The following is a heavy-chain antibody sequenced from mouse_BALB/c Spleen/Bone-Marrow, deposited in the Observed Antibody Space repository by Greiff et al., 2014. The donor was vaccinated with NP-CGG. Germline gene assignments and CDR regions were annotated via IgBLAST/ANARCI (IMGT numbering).Heavy chain of an antibody. CDR1: GYTFTDYA. D-gene: IGHD1-1*01. Sequence: QFQLQQSGPELVRPGVSVKISCKGSGYTFTDYAMHWVKQSHAKSLEWIGVISTYSGNTNYNQKFKGKATMTVDKSSSTAYMELARLTSEDSAIYYCARGYYGSSYLFAYWGQGTLVTVSA. CDR3: ARGYYGSSYLFAY. J-gene: IGHJ3*01. V-gene: IGHV1-67*01. CDR2: ISTYSGNT.